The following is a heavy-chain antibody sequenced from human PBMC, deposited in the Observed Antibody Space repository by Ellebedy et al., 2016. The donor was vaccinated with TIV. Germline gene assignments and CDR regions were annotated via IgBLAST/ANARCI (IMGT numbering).Heavy chain of an antibody. J-gene: IGHJ4*02. Sequence: GESLKISCAVSGFTFRNYWMHWIRQAPGKGLVWVSRIDDGDGRRTDYADSVRGRFTISRDNARNTLYLQMNSLTAEDTAVYYCGRGGAGLADYWGQGILVTVSS. CDR3: GRGGAGLADY. CDR1: GFTFRNYW. CDR2: IDDGDGRRT. V-gene: IGHV3-74*01. D-gene: IGHD6-19*01.